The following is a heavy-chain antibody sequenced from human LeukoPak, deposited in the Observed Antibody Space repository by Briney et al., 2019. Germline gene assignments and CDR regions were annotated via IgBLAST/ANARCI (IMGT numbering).Heavy chain of an antibody. Sequence: KPGGSXXLXXXXXGXTFSDYYMSWIRQAPGKGLEWVSYISSSGSTIYYADSVKGRFTISRDNAKNSLYLQMNSLRAEDTAVYYCARVGGTGFYWYFDLWGRGTLVTVSS. J-gene: IGHJ2*01. CDR3: ARVGGTGFYWYFDL. D-gene: IGHD7-27*01. V-gene: IGHV3-11*01. CDR2: ISSSGSTI. CDR1: GXTFSDYY.